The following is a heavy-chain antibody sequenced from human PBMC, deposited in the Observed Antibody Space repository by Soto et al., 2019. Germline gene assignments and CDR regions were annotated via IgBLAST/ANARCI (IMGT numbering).Heavy chain of an antibody. Sequence: PGGSLRLSCAASGFTFSNHWINWIRQTPGRGLEWLAVIKQDGSEKYYVDSVKGRFTVSRDNAMNSAYLQMNSLRVDDTAMYYCVRENYYYGMDVWGQGTAVTVSS. CDR3: VRENYYYGMDV. J-gene: IGHJ6*02. V-gene: IGHV3-7*01. CDR2: IKQDGSEK. CDR1: GFTFSNHW.